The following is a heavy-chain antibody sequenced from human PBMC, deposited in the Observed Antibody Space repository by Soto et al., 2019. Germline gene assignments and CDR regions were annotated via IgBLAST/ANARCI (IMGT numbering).Heavy chain of an antibody. CDR1: GFTFSSYG. Sequence: QVQLVESGGGVVQPGRSLRFSCAASGFTFSSYGMHWVRQAPGKGLEWVAVISYDGSNKYYADSVKGRFTISRDNSKNTQYLQMNSLIAEDTAVYYCAKDYDYCSGCSCYSSDWFDPWGQGTLVTVSS. D-gene: IGHD2-15*01. V-gene: IGHV3-30*18. CDR2: ISYDGSNK. CDR3: AKDYDYCSGCSCYSSDWFDP. J-gene: IGHJ5*02.